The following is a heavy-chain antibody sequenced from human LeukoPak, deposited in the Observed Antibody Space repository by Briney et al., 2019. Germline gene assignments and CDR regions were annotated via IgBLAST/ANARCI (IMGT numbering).Heavy chain of an antibody. CDR3: AKDQRFGDLDDY. V-gene: IGHV3-23*01. J-gene: IGHJ4*02. D-gene: IGHD3-10*01. CDR2: ISGSAITT. Sequence: PGGSLRLSCTTSVFTFSNYAMSWLRQAPGKGLECVSSISGSAITTYYADSVKGRFAISRDNSKNTLYLQMTSLRAEDTAVYYCAKDQRFGDLDDYRGQGTMVTVSS. CDR1: VFTFSNYA.